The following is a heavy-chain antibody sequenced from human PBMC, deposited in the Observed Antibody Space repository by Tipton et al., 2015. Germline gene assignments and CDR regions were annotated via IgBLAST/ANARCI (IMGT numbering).Heavy chain of an antibody. D-gene: IGHD1-1*01. V-gene: IGHV3-33*01. CDR2: ISYDGSHQ. CDR1: GLIFKNYA. Sequence: QLVQSGGGVVQPGMSLRLSCAASGLIFKNYAMHWVRQAPGKGLEWVALISYDGSHQYYADSVKGRFTISRDNSRNTLYLHMNSLRAEDTAVYYCARVDFDEHQLTPHYYGMDVWGQGTTVTVSS. J-gene: IGHJ6*02. CDR3: ARVDFDEHQLTPHYYGMDV.